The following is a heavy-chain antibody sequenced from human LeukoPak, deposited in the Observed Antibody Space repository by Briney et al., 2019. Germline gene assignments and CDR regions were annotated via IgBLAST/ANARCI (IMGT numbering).Heavy chain of an antibody. Sequence: GGSLRLSCAASGFTFSNYWMSWVRQAPGKGLEWVANIKQDGSEKYYVDSVKGRFTISRDNAKNSLYLQMNSLRAEDTAVYYCARVLRGSIIAARPAYFDYWGQGTLVTVSS. D-gene: IGHD6-6*01. V-gene: IGHV3-7*01. CDR1: GFTFSNYW. CDR2: IKQDGSEK. CDR3: ARVLRGSIIAARPAYFDY. J-gene: IGHJ4*02.